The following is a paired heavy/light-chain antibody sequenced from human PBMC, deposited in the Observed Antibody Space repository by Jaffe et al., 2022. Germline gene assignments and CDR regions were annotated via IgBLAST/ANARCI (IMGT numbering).Light chain of an antibody. CDR2: GAS. CDR3: QQYGSSSIT. Sequence: EIVLTQSPGTLSLSPGERATLSCRASQSVSSSYLAWYQQKPGQAPRLLIYGASSRATGIPDRFSGSGSGTDFTLTISRLEPEDFAVYYCQQYGSSSITFGQGTRLEIK. V-gene: IGKV3-20*01. J-gene: IGKJ5*01. CDR1: QSVSSSY.
Heavy chain of an antibody. D-gene: IGHD3-3*01. Sequence: EVQLLESGGGLVQPGGSLRLSCAASGFTFSSYAMSWVRQAPGKGLEWVSAISGSGGSTYYADSVKGRFTISRDNSKNTLYLQMNSLRAEDTAVYYCANFPQYDFWSGYSTETGDYWGQGTLVTVSS. CDR3: ANFPQYDFWSGYSTETGDY. CDR1: GFTFSSYA. J-gene: IGHJ4*02. V-gene: IGHV3-23*01. CDR2: ISGSGGST.